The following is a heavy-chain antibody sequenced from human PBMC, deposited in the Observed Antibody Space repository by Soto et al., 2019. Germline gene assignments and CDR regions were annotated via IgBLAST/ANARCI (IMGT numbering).Heavy chain of an antibody. CDR2: IYYSGST. CDR1: GGSISSYY. D-gene: IGHD2-15*01. V-gene: IGHV4-59*01. CDR3: ARVGYCSGGSCYEGAFDI. Sequence: SETLSLTCTVSGGSISSYYWSWIRQPPGKGLEWIGYIYYSGSTNCNPSLKSRVTISVDTSKNQFSLKLSSVTAADTAVYYCARVGYCSGGSCYEGAFDIWGQGTMVTVSS. J-gene: IGHJ3*02.